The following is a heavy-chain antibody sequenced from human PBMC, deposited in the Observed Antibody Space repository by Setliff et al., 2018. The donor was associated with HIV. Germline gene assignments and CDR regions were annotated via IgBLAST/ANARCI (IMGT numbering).Heavy chain of an antibody. D-gene: IGHD2-2*02. J-gene: IGHJ5*02. V-gene: IGHV1-69*04. CDR1: GGAFISHT. CDR3: AKEQEIGSYLDP. CDR2: IIPILGIP. Sequence: RASVKVSCKASGGAFISHTFTWVRQAPGQGLEWMGRIIPILGIPNYAQNFQGRLTISADKSTRTAYLELSSLRSDDSAVYFCAKEQEIGSYLDPWGQGTLVTV.